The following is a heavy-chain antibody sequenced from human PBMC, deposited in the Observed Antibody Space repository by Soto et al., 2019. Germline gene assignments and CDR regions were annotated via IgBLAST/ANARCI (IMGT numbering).Heavy chain of an antibody. CDR2: IFYSGTA. Sequence: SETLSLTCTFSGDSISSVNHYWSLIRQPPGKGLEWIGYIFYSGTAYYNPSLKSRLTISVDTSKNQFSLKLSSVTAADTAVYYCARTDYGTAYFDPWGQGSLVTVSS. CDR3: ARTDYGTAYFDP. D-gene: IGHD3-10*01. V-gene: IGHV4-30-4*01. CDR1: GDSISSVNHY. J-gene: IGHJ5*02.